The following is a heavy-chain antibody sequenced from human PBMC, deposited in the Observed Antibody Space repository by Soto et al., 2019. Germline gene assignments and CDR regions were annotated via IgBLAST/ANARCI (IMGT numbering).Heavy chain of an antibody. V-gene: IGHV3-73*02. CDR2: IRSKANSYAT. CDR3: TRLEYSSSSGDY. CDR1: GFTFSGSA. Sequence: EVQLVESGGGLVQPGGSLKLSCEASGFTFSGSAMHWVRQASGKGLAWVGRIRSKANSYATASAASVKGRFTISRDDSKNKAYLQMNSLKTEDTAVYYCTRLEYSSSSGDYWGQGTLVTVSS. J-gene: IGHJ4*02. D-gene: IGHD6-6*01.